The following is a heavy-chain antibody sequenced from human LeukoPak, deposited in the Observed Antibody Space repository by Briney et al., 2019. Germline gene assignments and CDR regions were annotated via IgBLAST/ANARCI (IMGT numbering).Heavy chain of an antibody. CDR3: AAGYYYDSSGYFTPLW. Sequence: SVKVSCKASGFTFTSSAMQWVRQAHGQRLEWIGWIVVGSGNTNYAQKFQERVTITRDMSTSTAYMELSSLRSEDTAVYYCAAGYYYDSSGYFTPLWWGQGTLVTVSS. V-gene: IGHV1-58*02. J-gene: IGHJ4*02. CDR2: IVVGSGNT. D-gene: IGHD3-22*01. CDR1: GFTFTSSA.